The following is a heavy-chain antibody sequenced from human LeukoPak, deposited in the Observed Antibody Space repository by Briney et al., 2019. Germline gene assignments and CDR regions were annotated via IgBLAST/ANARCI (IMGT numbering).Heavy chain of an antibody. J-gene: IGHJ5*02. CDR2: IYTSGST. D-gene: IGHD6-13*01. CDR1: GGSISSGTYY. V-gene: IGHV4-61*02. Sequence: PSETLSLTCTVSGGSISSGTYYWSWIRQPAGKGLEWIGRIYTSGSTNYNPSLKSRVTISVDTSKNQFSLKLSSVTAADTAVYYCARVLAAAGNNWFDPWGQGTLVTVSS. CDR3: ARVLAAAGNNWFDP.